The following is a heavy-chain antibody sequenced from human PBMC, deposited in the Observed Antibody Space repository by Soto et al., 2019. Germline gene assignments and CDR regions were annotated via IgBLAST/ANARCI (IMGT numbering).Heavy chain of an antibody. CDR1: GFTFSTYG. CDR3: AKADVAVAALGVD. Sequence: EVQLLESGGGLVQPGGSLRLSCAASGFTFSTYGMTWVRQAPGKGLEWVSTISPSGRNTYSADSVKGRFTISRDNSKNTLYLQMNSLRVEDTAVYYCAKADVAVAALGVDWGQGTLVTVSS. J-gene: IGHJ4*02. V-gene: IGHV3-23*01. CDR2: ISPSGRNT. D-gene: IGHD6-19*01.